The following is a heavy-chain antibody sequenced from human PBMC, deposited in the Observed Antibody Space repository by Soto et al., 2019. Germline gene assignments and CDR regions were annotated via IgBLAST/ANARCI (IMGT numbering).Heavy chain of an antibody. J-gene: IGHJ4*02. V-gene: IGHV1-18*01. CDR3: ATGAQSEWLRPDY. D-gene: IGHD5-12*01. Sequence: GASVKVSCKASGYTFTSYGISWVRQAPGQGLEWMGWISAYNGNTNYAQKFQGRVTMTEDTSTDTAYMELSSLRSEDTAVYYCATGAQSEWLRPDYWGQGTLVTVSS. CDR2: ISAYNGNT. CDR1: GYTFTSYG.